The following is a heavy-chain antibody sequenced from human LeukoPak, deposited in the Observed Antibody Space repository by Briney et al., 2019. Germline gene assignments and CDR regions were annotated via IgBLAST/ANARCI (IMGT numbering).Heavy chain of an antibody. CDR2: IYINEDT. CDR3: GRTARVFDH. V-gene: IGHV4-4*08. J-gene: IGHJ4*02. CDR1: DDTISSYY. Sequence: SETLSLTCTVSDDTISSYYWSWIRQPPGKALECIGYIYINEDTNSNHSHKSRVTMSLDTSKKQFSLQLRSVTAADTAVYFWGRTARVFDHWGQGLLVTVSS. D-gene: IGHD2-21*02.